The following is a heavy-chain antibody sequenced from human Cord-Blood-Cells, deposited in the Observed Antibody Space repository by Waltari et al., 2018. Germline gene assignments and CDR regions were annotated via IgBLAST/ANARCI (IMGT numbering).Heavy chain of an antibody. V-gene: IGHV1-2*02. D-gene: IGHD6-6*01. CDR1: GYTFTGYY. J-gene: IGHJ4*02. CDR2: INPNRGAT. Sequence: QVQLVQSGAEVKKPGASVKVSCKASGYTFTGYYMHWVRQAPGQGLEWMGWINPNRGATNYAQKFQGRVTMTRDTSISTAYMELSRLRSDDTAVYYCARDGYSSSSFDYWGQGTLVTVSS. CDR3: ARDGYSSSSFDY.